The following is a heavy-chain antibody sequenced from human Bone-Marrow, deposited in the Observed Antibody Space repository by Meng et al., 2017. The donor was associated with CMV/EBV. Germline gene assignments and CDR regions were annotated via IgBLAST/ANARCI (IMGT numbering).Heavy chain of an antibody. CDR3: AKGVLGYCSSTSCLPYYYYGMAV. V-gene: IGHV3-30*02. J-gene: IGHJ6*02. CDR2: IRYDGSNK. CDR1: GFTFSSYG. Sequence: GESLKISCAASGFTFSSYGMHWVRQAPGKGLEWVAFIRYDGSNKYYADSVKGRFTISRDNSKNTLYLQMNSLRAEDTAVYYCAKGVLGYCSSTSCLPYYYYGMAVWGQGTTVTVYS. D-gene: IGHD2-2*01.